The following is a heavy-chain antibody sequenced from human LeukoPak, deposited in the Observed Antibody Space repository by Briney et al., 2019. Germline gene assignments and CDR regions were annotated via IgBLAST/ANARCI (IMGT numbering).Heavy chain of an antibody. CDR2: MNPNSGNT. J-gene: IGHJ4*02. CDR3: ARGPDRSYYYDSSGYY. V-gene: IGHV1-8*01. D-gene: IGHD3-22*01. CDR1: GYTFTSYD. Sequence: ASVKVSCKASGYTFTSYDINWVRQATGQGLERMGWMNPNSGNTGYAQKFQGRVTMTRNTSISTAYMELNSLRSEDTAVYYCARGPDRSYYYDSSGYYWGQGTLVTVS.